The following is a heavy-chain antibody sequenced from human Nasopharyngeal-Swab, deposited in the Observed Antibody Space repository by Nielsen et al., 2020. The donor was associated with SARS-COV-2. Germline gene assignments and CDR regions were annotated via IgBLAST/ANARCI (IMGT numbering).Heavy chain of an antibody. J-gene: IGHJ3*02. D-gene: IGHD3-22*01. CDR2: IRYDGSNK. CDR1: GFTFSSYG. Sequence: GGSLRLSCAASGFTFSSYGMHWVRQAPGKGLEWVAFIRYDGSNKYYADSVKGRFTISRDNSKNTLYLQMNSLRAEDTAVYYCAKDGAYDTMIVVVIKGPAFDIWGQGTMVT. CDR3: AKDGAYDTMIVVVIKGPAFDI. V-gene: IGHV3-30*02.